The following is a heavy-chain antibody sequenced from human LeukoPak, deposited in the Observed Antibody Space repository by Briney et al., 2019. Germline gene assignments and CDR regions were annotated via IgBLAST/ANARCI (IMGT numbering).Heavy chain of an antibody. D-gene: IGHD2-21*02. Sequence: SVKVSCKASGGTFISYAISWVRQAPGQGLEWMGGIIPIFGTANYAQKFQGRVTITADESTSTAYMELSSLRSEDTAVYYCARDRYVVVTAIPEHYFDYWGQGTLVTVSS. CDR1: GGTFISYA. CDR3: ARDRYVVVTAIPEHYFDY. V-gene: IGHV1-69*13. J-gene: IGHJ4*02. CDR2: IIPIFGTA.